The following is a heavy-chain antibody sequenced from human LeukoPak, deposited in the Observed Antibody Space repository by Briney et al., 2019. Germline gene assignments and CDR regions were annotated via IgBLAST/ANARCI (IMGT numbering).Heavy chain of an antibody. V-gene: IGHV3-30*02. CDR3: ARCSYSGGSCPDY. D-gene: IGHD2-15*01. CDR1: GFTFNRYG. Sequence: PGGSLRLSCAASGFTFNRYGMHWVRQAPGKGLEWVAFIRYDGSNQYYADSVKGRFTISRDNSKNTLYLQVNSLRAEDTAVYYCARCSYSGGSCPDYWGQGTLVTVSS. J-gene: IGHJ4*02. CDR2: IRYDGSNQ.